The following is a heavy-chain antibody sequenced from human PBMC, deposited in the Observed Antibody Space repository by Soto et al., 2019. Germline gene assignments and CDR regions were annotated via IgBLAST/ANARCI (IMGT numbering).Heavy chain of an antibody. CDR3: ARDFDTSRDDWAYYGIDV. CDR1: GFTFSSYA. V-gene: IGHV3-30*14. D-gene: IGHD6-13*01. J-gene: IGHJ6*02. CDR2: ISYDGSNK. Sequence: PRLSSAASGFTFSSYAMHWVRQAPGKGLEWVAVISYDGSNKYYADSVKGRFTISRDSSENTLYLQMNSLRAEDTAVYYCARDFDTSRDDWAYYGIDVWGQGTTVTVS.